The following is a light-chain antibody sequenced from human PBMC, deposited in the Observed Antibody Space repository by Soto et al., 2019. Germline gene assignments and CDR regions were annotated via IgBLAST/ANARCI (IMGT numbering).Light chain of an antibody. V-gene: IGKV1D-12*01. CDR1: QGIGNW. CDR2: GAT. J-gene: IGKJ5*01. Sequence: DIQMTQSPSSVSASVEDRVTITCRASQGIGNWLAWYQQRPGKATKVLIYGATSLESGVPSRFSGSGSGTDFTLTIDSLQSEDFATYYCLQGDSFPITFGQGTRLEIK. CDR3: LQGDSFPIT.